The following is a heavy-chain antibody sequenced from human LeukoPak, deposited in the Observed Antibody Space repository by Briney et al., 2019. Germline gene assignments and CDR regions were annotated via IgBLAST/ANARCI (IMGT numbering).Heavy chain of an antibody. CDR2: IYYSGST. CDR1: GGSISSSSYY. Sequence: SETLSLTCTASGGSISSSSYYWGWIRQPPGKGLEWIGSIYYSGSTYYNPSLKSRVTISVDTSKNQFSLKLSSVTAADTAVYYCARHYYYDSSGYYYVWYFDYWGQGTLVTVSS. V-gene: IGHV4-39*01. CDR3: ARHYYYDSSGYYYVWYFDY. J-gene: IGHJ4*02. D-gene: IGHD3-22*01.